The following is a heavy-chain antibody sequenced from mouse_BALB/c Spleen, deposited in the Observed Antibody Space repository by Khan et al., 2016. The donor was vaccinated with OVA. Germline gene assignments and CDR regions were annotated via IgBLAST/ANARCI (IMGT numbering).Heavy chain of an antibody. V-gene: IGHV3-2*02. Sequence: EVQLQESGPGLVKPSQSLSLTCTVTSYSITTDYAWNWIRQFPGKKLEWMGFISYSGNTKYNPSLKSRISITRDTSKNQFFLQLKSVTTEDTARYYCARVYGGDFDYWGQGTTLTVSS. CDR2: ISYSGNT. CDR1: SYSITTDYA. J-gene: IGHJ2*01. CDR3: ARVYGGDFDY. D-gene: IGHD1-1*01.